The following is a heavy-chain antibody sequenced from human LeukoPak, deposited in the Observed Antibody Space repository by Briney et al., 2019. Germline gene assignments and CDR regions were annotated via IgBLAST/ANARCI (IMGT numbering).Heavy chain of an antibody. J-gene: IGHJ4*02. CDR2: IYTSGST. D-gene: IGHD3-10*01. V-gene: IGHV4-61*02. Sequence: PSQTLSLTCTVSGGSISSGSYYWSWIRQPAGKGLEWIVRIYTSGSTNYNPSLKSRFTISVDTSKNQFSLKLSSVTAADTAVYYCARTYGSGLHFDYWGQGTLVTVSS. CDR1: GGSISSGSYY. CDR3: ARTYGSGLHFDY.